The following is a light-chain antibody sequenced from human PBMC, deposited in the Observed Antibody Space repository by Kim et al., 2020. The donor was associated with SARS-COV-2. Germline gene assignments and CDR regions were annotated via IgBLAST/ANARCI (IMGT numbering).Light chain of an antibody. CDR1: QNISNC. CDR3: QQSNNHPLT. CDR2: DAS. V-gene: IGKV1-33*01. J-gene: IGKJ4*01. Sequence: SAAVGDRVTITCQASQNISNCLNWYQQKPGKAPKLLIYDASNLETGVPSRFSGSGSGTDFTFTISSLQPDYIATYYCQQSNNHPLTFGRGTKVEI.